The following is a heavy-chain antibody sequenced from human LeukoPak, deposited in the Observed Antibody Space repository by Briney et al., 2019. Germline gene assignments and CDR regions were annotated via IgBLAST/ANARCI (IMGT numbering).Heavy chain of an antibody. CDR3: AREGGIAVAGSADY. D-gene: IGHD6-19*01. V-gene: IGHV4-59*12. CDR1: GGSISNYY. Sequence: SETLSLTCNVTGGSISNYYWTWIRQPPGKGLEWIGFIFYSGSTNYNPSLKSRVTISVDTSKNQFSLKLSSVTAADTAVYYCAREGGIAVAGSADYWGQGTLVTVSS. CDR2: IFYSGST. J-gene: IGHJ4*02.